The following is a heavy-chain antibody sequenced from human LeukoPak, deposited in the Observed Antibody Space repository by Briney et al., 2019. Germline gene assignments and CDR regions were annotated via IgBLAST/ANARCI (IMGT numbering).Heavy chain of an antibody. V-gene: IGHV3-72*01. J-gene: IGHJ5*02. CDR2: IRNKANSYTT. CDR1: GFTFSDYY. Sequence: GGSLRLSCAASGFTFSDYYMDWVRQAPGKGLEWVGRIRNKANSYTTEYAASVKGRFTISRDESKNSLYLQMNSLKTEDTAVYYCARNLDAGGNWFDPWGQGTLVTVSS. D-gene: IGHD3-16*01. CDR3: ARNLDAGGNWFDP.